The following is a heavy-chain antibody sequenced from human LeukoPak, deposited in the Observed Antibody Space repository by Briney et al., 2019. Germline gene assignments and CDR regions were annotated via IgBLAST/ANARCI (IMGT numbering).Heavy chain of an antibody. D-gene: IGHD3-9*01. V-gene: IGHV3-48*02. J-gene: IGHJ4*02. Sequence: GGSLRLSCAASGITFSRYAMNWVRQAPGKGLEWVSYISSISNYIQYADSVKGRFTISGDNAKNSLYLQMNSLRDEDTAVYYCASDQSIGTDLRYFFDYWGQGTLVTVSS. CDR1: GITFSRYA. CDR2: ISSISNYI. CDR3: ASDQSIGTDLRYFFDY.